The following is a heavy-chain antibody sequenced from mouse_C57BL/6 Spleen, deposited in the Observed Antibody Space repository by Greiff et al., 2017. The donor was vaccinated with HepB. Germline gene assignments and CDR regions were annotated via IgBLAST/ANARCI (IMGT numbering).Heavy chain of an antibody. CDR2: INPNNGGT. J-gene: IGHJ1*03. Sequence: VQLQQSGPELVKPGASVKMSCKASGYTFTDYNMHWVKQSHGKSLEWIGDINPNNGGTSYNQKFKGKATLTVNKSSSTAYMELRSLTSEDSAVYYCARSYYYGSSYWYFDVWGTGTTVTVSS. CDR3: ARSYYYGSSYWYFDV. D-gene: IGHD1-1*01. CDR1: GYTFTDYN. V-gene: IGHV1-22*01.